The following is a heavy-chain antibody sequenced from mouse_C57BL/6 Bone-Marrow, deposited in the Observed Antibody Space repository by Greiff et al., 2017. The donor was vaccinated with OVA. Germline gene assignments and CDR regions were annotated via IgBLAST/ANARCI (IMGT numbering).Heavy chain of an antibody. V-gene: IGHV1-18*01. CDR3: ARGYGSFYAMDY. D-gene: IGHD1-1*01. J-gene: IGHJ4*01. Sequence: EVKLQESGPELVKPGASVKIPCKASGYTFTDYNMDWVKQSHGKSLEWIGDINPNNGGTIYNQKFKGKATLTVDKSSSTAYMELRSLTSEDTAVYYCARGYGSFYAMDYWGQGTSVTVSS. CDR1: GYTFTDYN. CDR2: INPNNGGT.